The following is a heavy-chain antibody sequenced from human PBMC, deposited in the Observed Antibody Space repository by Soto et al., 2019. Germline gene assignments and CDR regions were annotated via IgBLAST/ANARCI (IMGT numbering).Heavy chain of an antibody. J-gene: IGHJ4*02. CDR2: FYYSGIT. V-gene: IGHV4-61*08. D-gene: IGHD2-15*01. CDR1: GVSVNSGDYY. Sequence: SATLSLTCTVSGVSVNSGDYYWSWIRQPPGKGLEWIGYFYYSGITNYNPSLKSRVTISADTSKNQFSLKLRSVTAADAAVYYCAIVTVAVPATPDYFDDWGQGTLV. CDR3: AIVTVAVPATPDYFDD.